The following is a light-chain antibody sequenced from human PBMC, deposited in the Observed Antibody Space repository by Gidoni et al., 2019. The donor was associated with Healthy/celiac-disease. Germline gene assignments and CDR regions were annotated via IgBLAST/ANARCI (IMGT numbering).Light chain of an antibody. CDR2: GSY. CDR3: QQYGSSPYT. V-gene: IGKV3-20*01. CDR1: QSVGSRY. Sequence: IVFTQSPVPLSLSPGERATLSCRASQSVGSRYLPWYQQTPGQAPRLLIYGSYRRATGIPDMFSGSGSGTYFPLTISILEPEDFAVYYCQQYGSSPYTFGQGTKLEIK. J-gene: IGKJ2*01.